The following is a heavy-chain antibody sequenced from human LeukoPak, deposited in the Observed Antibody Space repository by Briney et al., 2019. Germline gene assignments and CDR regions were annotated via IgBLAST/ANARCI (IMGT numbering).Heavy chain of an antibody. D-gene: IGHD1-1*01. Sequence: PSETLSLTCSVSGGSISTTIYYWGWLRQPPGKGLEWIGSIYFNAGSTFYNPSLKRRATLSVDTSKNQFSLSLSSVAAADTAVYYCARPLYNNWDQFDRWDQGTLVTVSS. CDR1: GGSISTTIYY. CDR2: IYFNAGST. J-gene: IGHJ5*02. CDR3: ARPLYNNWDQFDR. V-gene: IGHV4-39*01.